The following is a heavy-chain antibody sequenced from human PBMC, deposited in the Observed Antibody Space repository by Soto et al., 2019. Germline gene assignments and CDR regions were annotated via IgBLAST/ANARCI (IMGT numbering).Heavy chain of an antibody. J-gene: IGHJ4*02. D-gene: IGHD5-12*01. CDR1: GGSVSSGSYY. Sequence: PSETLSLTCAVSGGSVSSGSYYWSWIRQPPGKGLEWIGYIYYSGSTNYNPSLKSRVTISVDTSKNQFSLKLSSVTAADTAVYYCARGVVATTRLFDSWGQGTLVTVSS. CDR2: IYYSGST. CDR3: ARGVVATTRLFDS. V-gene: IGHV4-61*01.